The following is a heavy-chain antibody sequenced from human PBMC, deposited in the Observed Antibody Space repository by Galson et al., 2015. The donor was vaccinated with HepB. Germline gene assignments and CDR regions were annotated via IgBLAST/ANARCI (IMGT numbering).Heavy chain of an antibody. J-gene: IGHJ6*03. D-gene: IGHD3-3*01. CDR2: ISSSSSYI. Sequence: SLRLSHAPSGFAFSRYSMNCVRQGPAKGPEWLSSISSSSSYIYYSDSVKSRFTISTDNAKNSLYLQMNSLRAEETAVYYCARDPFLEWSRYYYYMDVWGKGTTVTVSS. CDR1: GFAFSRYS. V-gene: IGHV3-21*01. CDR3: ARDPFLEWSRYYYYMDV.